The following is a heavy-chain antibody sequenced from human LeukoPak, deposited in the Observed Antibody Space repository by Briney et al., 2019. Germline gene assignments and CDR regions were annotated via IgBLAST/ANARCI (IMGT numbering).Heavy chain of an antibody. Sequence: GASVKVSCKASGYTFTSYYMHWVRQAPGQGLEWMGIINPSGGSTSYAQKFQGRVTMTRDTSTSTVYMELSSLSSEDTAVYYCARGGRERYSSGWTDAFDIWGRGTMVTVSS. V-gene: IGHV1-46*01. CDR3: ARGGRERYSSGWTDAFDI. CDR1: GYTFTSYY. CDR2: INPSGGST. D-gene: IGHD6-19*01. J-gene: IGHJ3*02.